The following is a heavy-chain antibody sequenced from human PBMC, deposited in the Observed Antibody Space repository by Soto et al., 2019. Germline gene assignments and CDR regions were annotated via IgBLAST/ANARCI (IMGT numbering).Heavy chain of an antibody. CDR2: IYQSGST. V-gene: IGHV4-30-2*01. J-gene: IGHJ5*02. D-gene: IGHD6-13*01. CDR3: ARVFSSSRGGWFDP. CDR1: GGSITSGGYS. Sequence: SETLSLTCAVSGGSITSGGYSWSWIRQPPGKGLEWIGYIYQSGSTYYSPSLKSRVTISLDRSKNHFSLRLNSVTAADAAVYYCARVFSSSRGGWFDPWGQGTLVTVSS.